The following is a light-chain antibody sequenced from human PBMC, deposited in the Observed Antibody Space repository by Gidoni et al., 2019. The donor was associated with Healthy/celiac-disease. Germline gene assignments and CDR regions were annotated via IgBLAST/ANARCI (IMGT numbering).Light chain of an antibody. CDR2: GAS. Sequence: EIVMTQSPATLSVSPGERATLSCRASQSIYGASTRATGIPARFSGSGSGTEFTLTISSLQSEDFAVYYYQQYNNWPPWTFXQXTKVEIK. CDR3: QQYNNWPPWT. V-gene: IGKV3-15*01. J-gene: IGKJ1*01. CDR1: QS.